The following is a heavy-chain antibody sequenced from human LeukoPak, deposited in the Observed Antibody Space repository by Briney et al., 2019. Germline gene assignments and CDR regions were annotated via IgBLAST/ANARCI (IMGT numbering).Heavy chain of an antibody. D-gene: IGHD2-8*01. Sequence: GASVKVSCKASGYTFTGYYMHWVRQAPGQGLEGMGWINPKSAGANYAPKFQGRVTMTRDTSISTAYMELSRLRSDDAAVYYCSRALLSMYYYMDVWGKGTTVTVSS. CDR3: SRALLSMYYYMDV. V-gene: IGHV1-2*02. CDR2: INPKSAGA. CDR1: GYTFTGYY. J-gene: IGHJ6*03.